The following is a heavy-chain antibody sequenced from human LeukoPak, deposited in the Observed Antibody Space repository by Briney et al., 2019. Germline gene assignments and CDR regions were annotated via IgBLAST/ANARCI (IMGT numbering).Heavy chain of an antibody. CDR1: GYSFTSYG. Sequence: ASVKVSCKASGYSFTSYGISWVRQAPGQGLEWMGWISAFNGNTNYAQMFQGRVTMTRDTSTSTVYMVLSSLRSEDTAVYYCARGDRRRPPSSIGWYSENIFDYWGQGTLLTVSS. V-gene: IGHV1-18*01. J-gene: IGHJ4*02. D-gene: IGHD6-13*01. CDR3: ARGDRRRPPSSIGWYSENIFDY. CDR2: ISAFNGNT.